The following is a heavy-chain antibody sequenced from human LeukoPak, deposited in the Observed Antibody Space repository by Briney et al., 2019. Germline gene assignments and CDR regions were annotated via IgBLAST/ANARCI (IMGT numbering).Heavy chain of an antibody. V-gene: IGHV3-23*01. J-gene: IGHJ4*02. CDR3: AKGPYYDSSGYLN. Sequence: GGSLRLSCAASGFTFSSYAMSWVRQAPGKGLEWVSAISGSGGSTCYADSVKGRFTISRDNSKNTLYLQMNSLRAEDTAVYYCAKGPYYDSSGYLNWGQGTLVTVSS. CDR2: ISGSGGST. D-gene: IGHD3-22*01. CDR1: GFTFSSYA.